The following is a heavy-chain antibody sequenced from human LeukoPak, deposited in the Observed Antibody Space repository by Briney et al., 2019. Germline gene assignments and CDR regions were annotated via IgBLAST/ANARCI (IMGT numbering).Heavy chain of an antibody. Sequence: SETLSLTCTVSGGSISSSSYYWGWIRQPPGKGLEWIGSIYTSGSTNYNPSLKSRVTISVDTSKNQFSLKLSSVTAADTAVYYCARDRCSGGSCYQGGFDYWGQGTLVTVSS. V-gene: IGHV4-39*07. J-gene: IGHJ4*02. CDR1: GGSISSSSYY. D-gene: IGHD2-15*01. CDR2: IYTSGST. CDR3: ARDRCSGGSCYQGGFDY.